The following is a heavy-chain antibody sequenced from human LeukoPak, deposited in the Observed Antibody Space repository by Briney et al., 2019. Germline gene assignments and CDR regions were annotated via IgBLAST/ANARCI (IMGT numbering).Heavy chain of an antibody. V-gene: IGHV1-8*02. CDR3: ARAVAYYDFWSGYYSDYYYYMDV. Sequence: ASVKVSCKASGYTFTSYGISWVRQATGQGLERMGWMNPNSGKTGYAQSFQGRVTMTRNTSISTAYMELSSLRSEDTAVYYCARAVAYYDFWSGYYSDYYYYMDVWGKGTTVTVSS. CDR1: GYTFTSYG. D-gene: IGHD3-3*01. J-gene: IGHJ6*03. CDR2: MNPNSGKT.